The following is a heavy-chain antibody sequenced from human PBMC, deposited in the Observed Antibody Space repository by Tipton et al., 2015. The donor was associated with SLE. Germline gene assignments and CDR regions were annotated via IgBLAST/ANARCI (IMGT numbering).Heavy chain of an antibody. V-gene: IGHV1-18*01. CDR3: ARGRDCSGDCYPHWYFDL. J-gene: IGHJ2*01. CDR1: GYSFTSYG. D-gene: IGHD2-21*01. Sequence: QLVQSGAEVKKPGASVKVSCEASGYSFTSYGINWVRQAPGQGLEWMGWISTYNGDTDYVQNLQGRVTLTTDTSTSTAYMELRNLRSDDTAVYYCARGRDCSGDCYPHWYFDLWGRGTLVRVSS. CDR2: ISTYNGDT.